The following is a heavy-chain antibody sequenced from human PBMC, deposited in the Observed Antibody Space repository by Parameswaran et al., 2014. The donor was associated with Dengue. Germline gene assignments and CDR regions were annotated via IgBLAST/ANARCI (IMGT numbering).Heavy chain of an antibody. J-gene: IGHJ4*02. CDR2: IYYSGST. CDR3: ARLTAMVPDY. Sequence: PGKGLEWIGSIYYSGSTYYNPSLKSRVTISVDTSENQFSLKLSSVTAADTAVYYCARLTAMVPDYWGQGTLVTVSS. V-gene: IGHV4-39*01. D-gene: IGHD5-18*01.